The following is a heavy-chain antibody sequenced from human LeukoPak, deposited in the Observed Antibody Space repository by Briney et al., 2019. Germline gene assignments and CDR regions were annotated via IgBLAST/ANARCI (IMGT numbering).Heavy chain of an antibody. V-gene: IGHV3-23*01. CDR1: GFTFSSYA. J-gene: IGHJ5*02. CDR2: ISGSGGST. Sequence: GGSLRLSCAASGFTFSSYAMSWVRQAPGKGLEWVSAISGSGGSTYYADSVKGRFTISRDNSKNILYLQMNSLRAEDSATYYCAKDGGVHYFGAERGLYNWFDPGGQGTLVTVS. CDR3: AKDGGVHYFGAERGLYNWFDP. D-gene: IGHD3-10*01.